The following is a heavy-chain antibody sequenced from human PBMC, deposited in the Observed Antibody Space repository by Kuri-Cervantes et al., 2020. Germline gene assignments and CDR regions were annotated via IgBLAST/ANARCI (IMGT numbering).Heavy chain of an antibody. Sequence: SETLSLTCTVSISGDTFSWGWLRQPPGEGLGWIGYIYYSGSTYYNPSLKSRVTISVDTSKNQFSLKLSSVTAADTAVYYCARDEGNYYDSSGYYPDIWGQGTMVTVSS. V-gene: IGHV4-31*03. CDR3: ARDEGNYYDSSGYYPDI. CDR1: ISGDTFS. J-gene: IGHJ3*02. D-gene: IGHD3-22*01. CDR2: IYYSGST.